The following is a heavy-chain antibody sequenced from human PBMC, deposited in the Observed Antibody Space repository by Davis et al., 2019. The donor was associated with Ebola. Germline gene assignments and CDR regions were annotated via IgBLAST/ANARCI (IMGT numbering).Heavy chain of an antibody. Sequence: GESLKISCAASGFTFSSYAMSWVRQAPGKGLEWVSAISGSGGTGGSTYYADSVKGRFTISRDNSKNTLYLQMNSLRAEDTAVYYCSREVRGGFSPMDLWGTGTTVTVSS. V-gene: IGHV3-23*01. CDR2: ISGSGGTGGST. CDR3: SREVRGGFSPMDL. J-gene: IGHJ6*04. CDR1: GFTFSSYA. D-gene: IGHD5-18*01.